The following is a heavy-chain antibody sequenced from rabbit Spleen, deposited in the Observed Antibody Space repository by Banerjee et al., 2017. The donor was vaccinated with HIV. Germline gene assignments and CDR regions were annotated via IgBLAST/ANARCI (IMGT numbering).Heavy chain of an antibody. Sequence: LSCTASGFSFSSSYYMCWVRQAPGKGLEWIACIAGGSSAFTYSATWAKGRFTISKTSSTTVTLQMTSLTAADTATYFCARDTSTSFSTYGMDLWGPGTLVTVS. J-gene: IGHJ6*01. CDR2: IAGGSSAFT. CDR3: ARDTSTSFSTYGMDL. V-gene: IGHV1S40*01. CDR1: GFSFSSSYY. D-gene: IGHD1-1*01.